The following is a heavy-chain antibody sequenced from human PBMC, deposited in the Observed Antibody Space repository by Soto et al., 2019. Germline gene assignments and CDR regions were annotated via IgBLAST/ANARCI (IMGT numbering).Heavy chain of an antibody. D-gene: IGHD6-13*01. CDR3: AKRTGYSSSWYYFDY. Sequence: GGSLRLSCAASGFTFSSYAMSWVRQAPGKGLEWVSAISGSGGSTYYADSMKGRFTISRDNSKNTLYLQMNSLRAEDTAVYYCAKRTGYSSSWYYFDYWGQGTLVTFSS. CDR2: ISGSGGST. CDR1: GFTFSSYA. J-gene: IGHJ4*02. V-gene: IGHV3-23*01.